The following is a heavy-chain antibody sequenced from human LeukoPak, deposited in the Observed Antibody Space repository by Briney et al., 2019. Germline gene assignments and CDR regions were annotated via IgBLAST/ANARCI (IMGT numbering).Heavy chain of an antibody. Sequence: GGSLRLSCAASGFPFSSYWMHWVRQAPGKGRVWVSRINSDGRSTSYADSVKGRFTISRDNAKNTLYLQMNSLRAEDTAVYYCARVKRGYCSSTSCYVYDAFDIWGQGTMVTVSS. CDR2: INSDGRST. CDR1: GFPFSSYW. CDR3: ARVKRGYCSSTSCYVYDAFDI. J-gene: IGHJ3*02. V-gene: IGHV3-74*01. D-gene: IGHD2-2*01.